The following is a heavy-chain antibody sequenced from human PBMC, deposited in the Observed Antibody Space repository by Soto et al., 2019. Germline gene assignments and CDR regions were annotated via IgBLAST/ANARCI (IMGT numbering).Heavy chain of an antibody. CDR2: IDSSSTHI. D-gene: IGHD3-16*01. J-gene: IGHJ5*02. V-gene: IGHV3-21*01. CDR3: VRQQYDFLVDP. CDR1: GFSFSTYN. Sequence: EVQLAESGGGLVKPGGSLRLSCAASGFSFSTYNMNWVRQAPGKGLEWVSSIDSSSTHIYYADSVKGRFTISRDNGKSSLYLQMDSLRAEDTALYYCVRQQYDFLVDPWGPATLVTVSS.